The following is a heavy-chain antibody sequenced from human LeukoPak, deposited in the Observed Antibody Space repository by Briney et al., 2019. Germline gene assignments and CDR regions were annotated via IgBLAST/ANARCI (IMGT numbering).Heavy chain of an antibody. CDR2: ISSSSTI. CDR1: GFTFSSYS. J-gene: IGHJ4*02. Sequence: TGGSLRLSCAASGFTFSSYSMDWLRQAPGEGLEWVSYISSSSTIYYADSVKGRFTISRDNAKNSLYLQMNSLRAEDTAVYYCARDLVGATIWGQGTLVTVSS. CDR3: ARDLVGATI. V-gene: IGHV3-48*01. D-gene: IGHD1-26*01.